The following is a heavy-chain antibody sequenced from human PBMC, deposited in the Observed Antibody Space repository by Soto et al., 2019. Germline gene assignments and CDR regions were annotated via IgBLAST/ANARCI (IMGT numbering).Heavy chain of an antibody. V-gene: IGHV3-23*01. CDR1: GFTFSSYA. J-gene: IGHJ5*02. CDR2: ISGSGGST. Sequence: HPGGSLRLSCADSGFTFSSYAMSWVRQAPGKGLEWVSAISGSGGSTYYADSVKGRFTISRDNSKNTLYLQMNSLRAEDTAVYYCAKDSYSAGLNWFDPWGQGTLVTVSS. D-gene: IGHD6-13*01. CDR3: AKDSYSAGLNWFDP.